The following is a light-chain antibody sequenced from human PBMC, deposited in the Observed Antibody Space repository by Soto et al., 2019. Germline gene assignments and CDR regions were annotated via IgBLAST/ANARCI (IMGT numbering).Light chain of an antibody. CDR1: QSMSSY. J-gene: IGKJ1*01. CDR3: PQSYSTPRT. V-gene: IGKV1-39*01. Sequence: DIQMTQSPSSLSASVGDRVTITCRASQSMSSYLNWYQQKPGKAPKLLIYAASSLQSGVPSRFSGSGSGTDFTLTISSLQPEDFATYYCPQSYSTPRTFGQGTKVEIK. CDR2: AAS.